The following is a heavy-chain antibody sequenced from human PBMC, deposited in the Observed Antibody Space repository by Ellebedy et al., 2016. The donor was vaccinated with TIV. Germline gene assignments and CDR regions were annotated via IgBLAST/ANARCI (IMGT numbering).Heavy chain of an antibody. D-gene: IGHD3-10*01. Sequence: ASVKVSCXASGYTFTSYGISWVRQAPGQGLEWMGWISAYNGNTNYAQKLQGRVTMTTDTSTSTAYMELRSLRSEDTAVYYCARVGWFGALRPLWDAFDIWGQGTMVTVSS. J-gene: IGHJ3*02. CDR3: ARVGWFGALRPLWDAFDI. V-gene: IGHV1-18*01. CDR1: GYTFTSYG. CDR2: ISAYNGNT.